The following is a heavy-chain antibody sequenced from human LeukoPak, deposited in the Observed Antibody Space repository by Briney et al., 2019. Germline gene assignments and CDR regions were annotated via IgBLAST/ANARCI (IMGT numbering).Heavy chain of an antibody. D-gene: IGHD2-15*01. CDR1: GYTFTGYY. J-gene: IGHJ4*02. CDR3: ARIVPVVAATESAFDY. CDR2: INPNSGGT. V-gene: IGHV1-2*02. Sequence: ASVKVSCKASGYTFTGYYMHWVRQAPGQGLEWMGWINPNSGGTNYAQKFQGRVTMTRDKSISTAYMELSRLRSDDTAVYYCARIVPVVAATESAFDYWGQGTLVTVSS.